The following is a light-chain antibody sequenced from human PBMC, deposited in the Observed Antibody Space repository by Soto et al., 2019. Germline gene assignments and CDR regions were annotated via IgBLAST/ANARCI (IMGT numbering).Light chain of an antibody. CDR3: QQYGSSPGT. Sequence: EIVLTQSPGTLSLSPGERATLSCRASQSVSSSYLAWYQQKSGQAPRLLIYGASSRATGIPDRFNGSGSGTDFTLTISRLEPEDFAVYYCQQYGSSPGTFGQGTKVEIK. CDR1: QSVSSSY. CDR2: GAS. J-gene: IGKJ1*01. V-gene: IGKV3-20*01.